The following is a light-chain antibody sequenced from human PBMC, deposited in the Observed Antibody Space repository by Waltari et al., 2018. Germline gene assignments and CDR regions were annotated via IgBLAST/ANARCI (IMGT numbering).Light chain of an antibody. J-gene: IGKJ2*01. CDR1: QSICKY. Sequence: DIQMTQSPSSLSASVGXRXXITCRASQSICKYLNWYQQKPGQAPTLLIYAASTLQSGVPSMFSGSGSGTDFTLTISSLQPEDFASYSCQQSYRVPYTFGQGTKLEIK. CDR2: AAS. CDR3: QQSYRVPYT. V-gene: IGKV1-39*01.